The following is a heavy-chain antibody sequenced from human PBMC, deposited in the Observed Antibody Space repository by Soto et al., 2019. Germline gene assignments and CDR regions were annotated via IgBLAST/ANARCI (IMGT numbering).Heavy chain of an antibody. Sequence: WETLSLTGTVSDGSINNYYWSWIRQPPGGTLEWIGHVYYTGTTNYSPSLRSRVTISLDTSRNQFSLKLSSVTAADTAVYYCARTDYSKIDYWGQGALVTV. CDR1: DGSINNYY. D-gene: IGHD4-4*01. CDR3: ARTDYSKIDY. CDR2: VYYTGTT. V-gene: IGHV4-59*01. J-gene: IGHJ4*02.